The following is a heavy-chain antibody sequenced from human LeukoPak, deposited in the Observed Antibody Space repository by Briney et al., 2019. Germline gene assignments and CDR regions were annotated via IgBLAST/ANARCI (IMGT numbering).Heavy chain of an antibody. CDR2: IYHSGST. CDR1: GGSISSSNW. J-gene: IGHJ6*03. D-gene: IGHD3-22*01. V-gene: IGHV4-4*02. Sequence: PSETLSLTCAVSGGSISSSNWWSWVRQPPGKGLEWIGEIYHSGSTNYNPSLKSRVTISVDKSKNQFSLKLSSVTAADTAVYYCATAGSGYLYYYYYMDVWGKGTTVTVSS. CDR3: ATAGSGYLYYYYYMDV.